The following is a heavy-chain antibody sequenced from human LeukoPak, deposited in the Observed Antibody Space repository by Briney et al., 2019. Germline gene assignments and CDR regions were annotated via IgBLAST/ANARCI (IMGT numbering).Heavy chain of an antibody. D-gene: IGHD3-10*01. CDR1: GFTFSSYS. Sequence: GGSLRLSCAASGFTFSSYSMNWVRQAPGKGLEWVSSISSSSSYIYYADSVKGRFTISRDNAMNSLYLQMDSLRAEDTAVYYCARGGFGPVDYWAREPWSPSPQ. V-gene: IGHV3-21*01. J-gene: IGHJ4*02. CDR2: ISSSSSYI. CDR3: ARGGFGPVDY.